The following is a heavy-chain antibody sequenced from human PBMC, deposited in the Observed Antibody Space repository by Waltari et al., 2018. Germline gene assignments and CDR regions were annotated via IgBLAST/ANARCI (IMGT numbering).Heavy chain of an antibody. CDR2: MNPNSGNT. CDR3: ARGPTNDFWSGYSIYYYGMDV. J-gene: IGHJ6*02. D-gene: IGHD3-3*01. Sequence: QVQLVQSGAEVKKPGASVKVSCKASGYTFTSSDINWLRQATGQGLEWMGWMNPNSGNTGYAQKFQGRVTMTRNTSISTAYMERSSRRSEDTAVYYCARGPTNDFWSGYSIYYYGMDVWGQGTTVTVSS. V-gene: IGHV1-8*01. CDR1: GYTFTSSD.